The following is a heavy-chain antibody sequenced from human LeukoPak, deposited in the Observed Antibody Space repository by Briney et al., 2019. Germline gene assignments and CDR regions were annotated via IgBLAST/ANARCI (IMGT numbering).Heavy chain of an antibody. CDR3: ARDQGKYSGSLDAFDI. J-gene: IGHJ3*02. CDR1: GFIFSSCV. Sequence: PGGSLRLSCAASGFIFSSCVIHWVRQAPGKGLEWVALISQDVTNRHYPDSVKDRFTVSRDNAKNSLYLQMNSLRAEDTAVYYCARDQGKYSGSLDAFDIWGQGTMVTVSS. V-gene: IGHV3-30*04. D-gene: IGHD1-26*01. CDR2: ISQDVTNR.